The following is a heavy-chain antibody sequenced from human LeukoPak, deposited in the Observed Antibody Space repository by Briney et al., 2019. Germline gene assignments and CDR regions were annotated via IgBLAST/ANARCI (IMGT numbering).Heavy chain of an antibody. CDR2: ISSSSSYI. V-gene: IGHV3-21*01. D-gene: IGHD3-16*01. Sequence: PGGSLRLSCAASGFTFSSYSMNWVRQAPGKGLEWVSSISSSSSYIYYADSVKDRFTISRDNAKNSLYLQMNSLRAEDTAVYYCARDGGTTGDYWGQGTLVTVSS. J-gene: IGHJ4*02. CDR1: GFTFSSYS. CDR3: ARDGGTTGDY.